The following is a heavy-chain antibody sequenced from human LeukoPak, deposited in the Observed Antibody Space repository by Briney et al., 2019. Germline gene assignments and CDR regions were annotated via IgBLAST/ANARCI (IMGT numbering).Heavy chain of an antibody. D-gene: IGHD6-13*01. V-gene: IGHV3-21*01. CDR2: ISSSGTYV. Sequence: PGGSLRLSCAASGFTFSSYSMSWVRQAPGRGLEWVSSISSSGTYVYYADSVKGRCTISRDNTKNSLSLQMNSLRADDAAVYYCARGVAAPGTGGLSWFDPWGQGTLVTVSS. CDR3: ARGVAAPGTGGLSWFDP. CDR1: GFTFSSYS. J-gene: IGHJ5*02.